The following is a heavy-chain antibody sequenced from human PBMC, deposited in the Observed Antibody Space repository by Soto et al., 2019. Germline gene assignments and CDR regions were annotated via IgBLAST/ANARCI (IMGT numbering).Heavy chain of an antibody. D-gene: IGHD3-16*01. Sequence: GGSLRLSCAASGFTFGSYAMSWVRQAPGKGLEWVSAISGSGGSTYYADSVKGRFTIYRDNSKNTLYLQMNSLRAEDTAVYYCAKVGEMATTLDAFDIWGQGTMVTVS. CDR1: GFTFGSYA. J-gene: IGHJ3*02. CDR2: ISGSGGST. CDR3: AKVGEMATTLDAFDI. V-gene: IGHV3-23*01.